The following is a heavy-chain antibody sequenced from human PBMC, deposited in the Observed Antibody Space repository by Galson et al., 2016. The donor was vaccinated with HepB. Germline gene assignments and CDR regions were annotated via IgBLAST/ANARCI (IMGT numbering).Heavy chain of an antibody. D-gene: IGHD3-10*01. Sequence: CAISGDSVSSYTGVWNWIRQSPSRGLEWLGRTYYRSQWYYHYAESVKGRITIYPDTSRNHFSLRLTSVTPEDTAVYYCARGFAPLPLWLGESLVSELYYFDSWGQGTLVTVSS. CDR1: GDSVSSYTGV. V-gene: IGHV6-1*01. J-gene: IGHJ4*02. CDR2: TYYRSQWYY. CDR3: ARGFAPLPLWLGESLVSELYYFDS.